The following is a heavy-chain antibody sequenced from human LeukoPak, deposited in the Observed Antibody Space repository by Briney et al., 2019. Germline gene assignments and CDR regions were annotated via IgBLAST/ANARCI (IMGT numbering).Heavy chain of an antibody. Sequence: GGSLRLSCAASGFTFSSDSMNWVRQAPGKGLEWVSSISSSSSYIYYADSVKGRFTISRDNAKNSLYLQMNSLRAEDTAVYYCARDLENWETDYWGQGTLVTVSS. CDR2: ISSSSSYI. D-gene: IGHD7-27*01. V-gene: IGHV3-21*01. J-gene: IGHJ4*02. CDR1: GFTFSSDS. CDR3: ARDLENWETDY.